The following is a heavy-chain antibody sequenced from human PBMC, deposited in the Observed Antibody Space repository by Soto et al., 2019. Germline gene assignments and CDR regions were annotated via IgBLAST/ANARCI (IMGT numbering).Heavy chain of an antibody. Sequence: ASVKVSCKASGGTFSSYAISWVRQAPGQGLEWMGGIIPIFGTANYAQKFQGRVTITADKSTSIAYMELSSLRSEDTAVYYCARVTELTASYFDYWGQGTLVTVSS. CDR2: IIPIFGTA. J-gene: IGHJ4*02. CDR3: ARVTELTASYFDY. D-gene: IGHD3-10*01. V-gene: IGHV1-69*06. CDR1: GGTFSSYA.